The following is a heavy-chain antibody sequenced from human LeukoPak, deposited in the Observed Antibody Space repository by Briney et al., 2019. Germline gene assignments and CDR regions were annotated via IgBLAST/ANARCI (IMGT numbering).Heavy chain of an antibody. CDR3: ARDRVMGIYDAFDI. D-gene: IGHD3-16*01. V-gene: IGHV3-74*01. Sequence: PGGSLRLSCAASGYTFSSYWMYWVRQAPGKDLVWVSRINSDGSSTSYADSVKGRFTISRDNAKNTLYLQMNSLRAEDTAVYYCARDRVMGIYDAFDIWGQGTMVTVSS. CDR1: GYTFSSYW. J-gene: IGHJ3*02. CDR2: INSDGSST.